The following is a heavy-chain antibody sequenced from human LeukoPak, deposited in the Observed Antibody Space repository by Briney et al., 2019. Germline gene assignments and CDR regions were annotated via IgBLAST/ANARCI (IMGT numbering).Heavy chain of an antibody. J-gene: IGHJ4*02. V-gene: IGHV3-23*01. CDR2: ISGDGGIT. D-gene: IGHD3-10*01. CDR3: AGRDYFGSGSYDY. CDR1: GFTFSSYW. Sequence: PGGSLRLSCAASGFTFSSYWMSWVRQAPGKGLEWVSAISGDGGITHYADSVKGRFTISRDNSQKMLYLQLSSLRAEDAALYYCAGRDYFGSGSYDYWGQGTLVTVSS.